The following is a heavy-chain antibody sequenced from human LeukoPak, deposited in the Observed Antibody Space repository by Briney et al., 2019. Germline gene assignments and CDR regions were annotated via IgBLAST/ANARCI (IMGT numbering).Heavy chain of an antibody. Sequence: SETLSLTCAVYGGSFSGYYWSWIRQPPGKGLEWIGSIYYSGSTYYNPSLKSRVTISVDTSKNQFSLTLSSVTAADTAVYYCASLPHLVVIKPLLTDYWGQGTLVTVSS. CDR2: IYYSGST. CDR1: GGSFSGYY. J-gene: IGHJ4*02. D-gene: IGHD3-3*01. CDR3: ASLPHLVVIKPLLTDY. V-gene: IGHV4-34*01.